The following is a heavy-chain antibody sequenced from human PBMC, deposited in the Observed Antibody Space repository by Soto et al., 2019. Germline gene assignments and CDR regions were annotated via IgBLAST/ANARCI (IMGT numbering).Heavy chain of an antibody. CDR1: GGTFSSYA. V-gene: IGHV1-69*01. D-gene: IGHD3-22*01. Sequence: QVQLVQSGAEVKKPGSSVKVSCKASGGTFSSYAISWVRQAPGQGLEWMGGIIPIFGTANYAQKFQGRVTITADESTSTVYMELSSLRSEDTAVYYCATKSNHYYDSSGYLVHWGQGTLVTVSS. CDR3: ATKSNHYYDSSGYLVH. CDR2: IIPIFGTA. J-gene: IGHJ4*02.